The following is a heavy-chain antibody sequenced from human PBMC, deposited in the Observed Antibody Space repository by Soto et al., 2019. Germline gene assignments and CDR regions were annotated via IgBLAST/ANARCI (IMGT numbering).Heavy chain of an antibody. J-gene: IGHJ4*02. CDR1: GFTFSSYG. CDR2: ISYDGSNK. Sequence: GGSLRLSCAASGFTFSSYGMHWVRQAPGKGLEWVAVISYDGSNKYYADSVEGRFTISRDNSKNTLYLQMNSLRAEDTAVYYCAKDREWLHQSFFDYWGQGTLVTVSS. CDR3: AKDREWLHQSFFDY. D-gene: IGHD3-3*01. V-gene: IGHV3-30*18.